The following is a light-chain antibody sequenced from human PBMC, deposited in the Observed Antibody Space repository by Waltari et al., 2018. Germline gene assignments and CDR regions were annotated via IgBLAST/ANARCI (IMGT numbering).Light chain of an antibody. V-gene: IGKV1-39*01. CDR1: QSISSY. CDR3: QQSYSHTRT. J-gene: IGKJ1*01. Sequence: DIQMTQSPPSLSASAGDRVTITCRASQSISSYLNWYQQKPGIAPKLLIYAASSLQSGVPSRFSGSGSGRDFTLIISSLQPEDFATYSCQQSYSHTRTFGQWTKVEIK. CDR2: AAS.